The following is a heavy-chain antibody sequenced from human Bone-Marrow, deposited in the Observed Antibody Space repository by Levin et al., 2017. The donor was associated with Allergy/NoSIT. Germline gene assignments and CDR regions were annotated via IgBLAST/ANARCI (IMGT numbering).Heavy chain of an antibody. V-gene: IGHV4-61*02. CDR2: MFVGGAA. J-gene: IGHJ5*01. CDR3: AGDETFNSWHVGWFDS. D-gene: IGHD2/OR15-2a*01. CDR1: GDSINNTHHY. Sequence: SCTVSGDSINNTHHYWSWIRQPAGQGLEWIGRMFVGGAATYKRSLRSRVTISIDTSKNQFPLKLTSVTAEETAVYYCAGDETFNSWHVGWFDSWGQGTLVTVSS.